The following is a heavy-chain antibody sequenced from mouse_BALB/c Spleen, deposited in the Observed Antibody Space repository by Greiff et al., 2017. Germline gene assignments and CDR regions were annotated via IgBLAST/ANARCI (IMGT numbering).Heavy chain of an antibody. Sequence: EVMLVESGGGLVQPGGSMKLSCVASGFTFSNYWMNWVRQSPEKGLEWVAEIRLKSNNYATHYAESVKGRFTISRDDSKSSVYLQMNNLRAEDTGIYYCTRGGWDGWYFDVWGAGTTVTVSS. CDR3: TRGGWDGWYFDV. CDR2: IRLKSNNYAT. CDR1: GFTFSNYW. V-gene: IGHV6-6*02. J-gene: IGHJ1*01. D-gene: IGHD4-1*01.